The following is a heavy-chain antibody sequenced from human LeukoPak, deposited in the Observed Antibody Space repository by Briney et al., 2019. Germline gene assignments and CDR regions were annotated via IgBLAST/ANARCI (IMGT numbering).Heavy chain of an antibody. J-gene: IGHJ4*02. Sequence: GGSLRLSCAASRFTYSNFWMHCVRQVPGKGLVWDSGINHGGTGTYYADSVKGRFTISRDNAKNTVYLQMNGLRAEDTTVYYCATVSEYWGQGTLVTVSS. CDR1: RFTYSNFW. V-gene: IGHV3-74*01. CDR2: INHGGTGT. CDR3: ATVSEY.